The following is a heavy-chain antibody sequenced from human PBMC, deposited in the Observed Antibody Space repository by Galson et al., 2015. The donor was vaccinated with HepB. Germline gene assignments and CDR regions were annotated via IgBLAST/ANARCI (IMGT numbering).Heavy chain of an antibody. CDR2: IWSGGSNK. V-gene: IGHV3-33*01. CDR1: GFTFRTHG. CDR3: AREGGPYDYWSGLDY. J-gene: IGHJ4*02. Sequence: SLRLSCAASGFTFRTHGMNWVRQAPGKGLEWVAGIWSGGSNKYYADSVKGRFTISRDNSKKALYVQMNSLRAEDTTVYYCAREGGPYDYWSGLDYWGQGTLVTVSS. D-gene: IGHD3-3*01.